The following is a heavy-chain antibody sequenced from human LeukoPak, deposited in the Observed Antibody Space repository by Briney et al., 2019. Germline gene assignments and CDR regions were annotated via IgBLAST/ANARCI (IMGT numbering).Heavy chain of an antibody. CDR1: GFTFSSYA. Sequence: GGSLRLSCSASGFTFSSYAMHWVRQAPGKGLEYVSAISSNGGTTYYADSVKGRFTISRDNSKNTLYLQMSSLRREDTAVYYCVKGAEFFCDRRSDYWGQGTLVTVSS. V-gene: IGHV3-64D*09. CDR2: ISSNGGTT. CDR3: VKGAEFFCDRRSDY. D-gene: IGHD3-10*01. J-gene: IGHJ4*02.